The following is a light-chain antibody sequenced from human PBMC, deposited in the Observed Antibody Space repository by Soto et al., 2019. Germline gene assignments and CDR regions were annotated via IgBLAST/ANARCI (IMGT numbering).Light chain of an antibody. CDR3: QQYGSSART. J-gene: IGKJ1*01. CDR1: QSVSSSY. V-gene: IGKV3-20*01. Sequence: EIVLTQSPGTLSLSPGERATLSCRASQSVSSSYLAWYQQKPGQAPRLLIYGASSRATGIPDRFSGSGSGTDFTLTISRLEPQDVAVYYWQQYGSSARTFGPGTKVEIK. CDR2: GAS.